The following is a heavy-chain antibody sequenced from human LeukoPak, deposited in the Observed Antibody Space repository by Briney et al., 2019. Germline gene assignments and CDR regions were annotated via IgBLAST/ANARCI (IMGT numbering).Heavy chain of an antibody. CDR1: GGTFSSYA. Sequence: ASVKVSCKASGGTFSSYAISWVRQAPGQGLEWMGGIIPIFGTANYAQKFQGRVTITADKSTSTAYMELSSLRSEDTAVYYCARGLPGSGSYYDYYYYYMDVWGKGTTVTVSS. V-gene: IGHV1-69*06. J-gene: IGHJ6*03. CDR2: IIPIFGTA. CDR3: ARGLPGSGSYYDYYYYYMDV. D-gene: IGHD3-10*01.